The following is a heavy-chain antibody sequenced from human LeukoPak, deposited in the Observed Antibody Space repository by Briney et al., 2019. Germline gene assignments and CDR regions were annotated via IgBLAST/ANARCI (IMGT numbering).Heavy chain of an antibody. J-gene: IGHJ4*02. CDR2: FSSSGGST. CDR3: AKYCGYSSSWYKLGFDY. V-gene: IGHV3-23*01. D-gene: IGHD6-13*01. Sequence: PGGSLRPSCAASGFTFSTYAMSGVRQAPGKGLEWVSAFSSSGGSTYYADSVKGRFTISRDNSKNTLYLQMNSLRAEDTAVYYCAKYCGYSSSWYKLGFDYWGQGTLVTVSS. CDR1: GFTFSTYA.